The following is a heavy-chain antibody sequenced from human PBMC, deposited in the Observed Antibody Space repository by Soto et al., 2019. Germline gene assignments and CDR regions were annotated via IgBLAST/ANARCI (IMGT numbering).Heavy chain of an antibody. CDR3: AREGVNGTTVWFDP. CDR1: GGSISSYY. Sequence: SETLSLTCTVSGGSISSYYWSWIRQPPGKGLEWIGYIYYSGSTNYNPSLKSRVTISVDTSKNQFSLKLSSVTAADTAVYYCAREGVNGTTVWFDPWGQGTLVTVSS. D-gene: IGHD1-7*01. CDR2: IYYSGST. J-gene: IGHJ5*02. V-gene: IGHV4-59*01.